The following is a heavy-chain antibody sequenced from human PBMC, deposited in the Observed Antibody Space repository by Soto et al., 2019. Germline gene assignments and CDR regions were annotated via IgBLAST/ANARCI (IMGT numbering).Heavy chain of an antibody. CDR2: TFSGGNT. J-gene: IGHJ6*02. CDR3: ARKPPSAIQGWAFGMDV. Sequence: ELQLVETGGGWIKTGGSLRLPFAASGFSISSTYIAWVRQPPGKGLEWVSTTFSGGNTEYAASVKGRCSISRDNYKNTLYLQMDNLRVEDTAVYYCARKPPSAIQGWAFGMDVWGQGTTVSVSS. V-gene: IGHV3-53*02. D-gene: IGHD2-21*01. CDR1: GFSISSTY.